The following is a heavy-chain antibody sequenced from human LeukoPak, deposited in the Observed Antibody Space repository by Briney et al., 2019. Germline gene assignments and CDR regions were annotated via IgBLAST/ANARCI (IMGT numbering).Heavy chain of an antibody. J-gene: IGHJ4*02. Sequence: SQTLSLTCTVSGGSISSGSYYWSWIRQPAGKGLEWIGRIYTSGSTNYNPSLKSRVTISVDTSKNQFSLKLSSVTAADTAVYYCARDWFGEFFDYWGQGTLVTVSS. V-gene: IGHV4-61*02. CDR1: GGSISSGSYY. D-gene: IGHD3-10*01. CDR3: ARDWFGEFFDY. CDR2: IYTSGST.